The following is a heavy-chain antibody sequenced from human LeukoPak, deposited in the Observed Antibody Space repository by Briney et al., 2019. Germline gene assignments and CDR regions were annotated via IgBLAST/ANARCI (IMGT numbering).Heavy chain of an antibody. J-gene: IGHJ4*02. V-gene: IGHV3-23*01. Sequence: GGSLRLSCAASGFTFSNCAMSWVRQAPGKGLEWVSTISGSGGGTYYADSVKGRFTLSRDNSMNTLYLQMNSLRAGDTAVYYCAKDVESGRSADYWGQGTLVTVSS. D-gene: IGHD3-10*01. CDR3: AKDVESGRSADY. CDR1: GFTFSNCA. CDR2: ISGSGGGT.